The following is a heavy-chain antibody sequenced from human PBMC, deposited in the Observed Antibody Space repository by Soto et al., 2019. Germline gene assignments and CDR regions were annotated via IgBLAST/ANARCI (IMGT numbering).Heavy chain of an antibody. CDR3: AKEKTSSTYDGLDV. Sequence: EVQLLESGGGLIHPGGSLRLSCAGSGFTFSDYGMSWVRQAPGKGLAWVSGITWGGSAYYAESVRGRFIISRDSSKNTLYVQMNSLRAEDTAIYYCAKEKTSSTYDGLDVWGQGTPVTVSS. CDR1: GFTFSDYG. J-gene: IGHJ6*02. CDR2: ITWGGSA. V-gene: IGHV3-23*01.